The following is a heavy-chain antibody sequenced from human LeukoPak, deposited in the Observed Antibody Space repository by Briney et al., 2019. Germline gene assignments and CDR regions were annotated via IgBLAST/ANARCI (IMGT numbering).Heavy chain of an antibody. Sequence: PSETLSLTRIVSGYSLSSTYYWGWIGQTPGKGLEWVGTIYQVGSPYYSPSLKSRVTISLYAAEHQFSLRLDSVTGADTAVYYCARFHPAALNYIDQWGQGTLVTVSS. V-gene: IGHV4-38-2*02. CDR1: GYSLSSTYY. CDR2: IYQVGSP. J-gene: IGHJ4*02. CDR3: ARFHPAALNYIDQ. D-gene: IGHD2-2*01.